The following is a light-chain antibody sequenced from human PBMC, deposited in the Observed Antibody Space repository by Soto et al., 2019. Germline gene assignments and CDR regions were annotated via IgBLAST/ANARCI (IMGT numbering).Light chain of an antibody. CDR1: IRDVGGYNF. CDR3: SSFTGSNYV. CDR2: DVS. J-gene: IGLJ1*01. Sequence: QSALTQPASVSGSPGQSIAISCTGTIRDVGGYNFVSWYQQYPGKAPKLVICDVSNRSSGVSNRFSGSKSGNTASLTISGLQAEDEADYYCSSFTGSNYVFGTGTKVTVL. V-gene: IGLV2-14*03.